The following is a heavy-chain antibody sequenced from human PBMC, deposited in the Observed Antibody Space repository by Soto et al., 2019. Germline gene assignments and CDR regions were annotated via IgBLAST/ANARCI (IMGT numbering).Heavy chain of an antibody. J-gene: IGHJ6*02. CDR1: GFTFSSYG. CDR3: AITSSSWYGAVGDYYGMDV. Sequence: GGSLRLSCAASGFTFSSYGMHWVRQAPGKGLEWVAVIWYDGSNKYYADSVKGRFTISRDNSKNTLYLQMNSLRAEDTAVYYCAITSSSWYGAVGDYYGMDVWGQGTTVTVSS. V-gene: IGHV3-33*01. D-gene: IGHD6-13*01. CDR2: IWYDGSNK.